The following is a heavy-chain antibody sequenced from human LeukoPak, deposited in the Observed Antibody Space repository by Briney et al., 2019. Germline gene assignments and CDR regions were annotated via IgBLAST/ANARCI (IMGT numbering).Heavy chain of an antibody. J-gene: IGHJ4*02. V-gene: IGHV3-74*01. CDR3: ARESSVGAHKAFDY. Sequence: INSDCSTTNYADSVKGGVTIYRENEKKTLYMQMNSLRAEDTAVYYCARESSVGAHKAFDYWGQGTLVTVSS. CDR2: INSDCSTT. D-gene: IGHD1-26*01.